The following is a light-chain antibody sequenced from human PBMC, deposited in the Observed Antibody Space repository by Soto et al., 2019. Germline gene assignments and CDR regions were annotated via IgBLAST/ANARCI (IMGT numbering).Light chain of an antibody. CDR1: QSHLYNNTYNY. J-gene: IGKJ5*01. CDR3: MQALQSLT. V-gene: IGKV2-28*01. Sequence: EIVMTQSPLTLPVTPGEPASISCRSSQSHLYNNTYNYLDWYVQKPGQSPQLLIYFGSNRAPGVPDRFSGSGSGTDFTLKINRVDAEDVGTYYCMQALQSLTFGQGTRLEIQ. CDR2: FGS.